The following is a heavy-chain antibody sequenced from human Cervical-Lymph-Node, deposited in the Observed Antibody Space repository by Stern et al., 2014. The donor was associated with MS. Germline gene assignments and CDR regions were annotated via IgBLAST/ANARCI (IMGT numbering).Heavy chain of an antibody. CDR3: ARGLGATAFDF. Sequence: QLVQSAAEVKKTGDSVKVSCKSFGYTFTDYYFHWVRKAPGQGLEWMGRIYPKSGDTTNAPKIQGKVILTRDTSIRTLYLELSRLRPDDTAVYYCARGLGATAFDFWGQGTLVTVSS. J-gene: IGHJ4*02. V-gene: IGHV1-2*06. CDR1: GYTFTDYY. CDR2: IYPKSGDT. D-gene: IGHD1-26*01.